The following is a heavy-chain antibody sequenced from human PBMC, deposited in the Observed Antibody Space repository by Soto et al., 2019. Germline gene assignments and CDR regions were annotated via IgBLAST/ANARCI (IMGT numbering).Heavy chain of an antibody. CDR3: ARDPNQYDSSGSSEGGPYYYFDL. Sequence: ASVKVSCKASGCTFSSYAISWVRQAPGPGLEWMGGIIPIFGTANYAQKFQGRVTITADESTSTAYMELSSLRSEDTAVYYCARDPNQYDSSGSSEGGPYYYFDLWGRGTLVTVSS. CDR1: GCTFSSYA. D-gene: IGHD3-22*01. V-gene: IGHV1-69*13. CDR2: IIPIFGTA. J-gene: IGHJ2*01.